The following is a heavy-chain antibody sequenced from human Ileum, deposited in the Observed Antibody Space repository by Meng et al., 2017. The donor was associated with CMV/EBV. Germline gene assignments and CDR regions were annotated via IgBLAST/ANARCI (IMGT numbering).Heavy chain of an antibody. D-gene: IGHD6-6*01. Sequence: GESLKISCAASGFTFCSYDIDWVRQPTGKGLERVSGIGTAGDTYHKASVKGRFSISRDNSKNTLYLQMNSLRAEDTAVYYCARSSSSSDYYHGMDVWGQGTTVTVSS. CDR2: IGTAGDT. CDR1: GFTFCSYD. J-gene: IGHJ6*02. CDR3: ARSSSSSDYYHGMDV. V-gene: IGHV3-13*01.